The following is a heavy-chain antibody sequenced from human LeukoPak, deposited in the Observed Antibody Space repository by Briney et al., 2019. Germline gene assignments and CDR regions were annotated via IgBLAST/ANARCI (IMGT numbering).Heavy chain of an antibody. D-gene: IGHD3-22*01. J-gene: IGHJ4*02. CDR2: INTNTGNP. V-gene: IGHV7-4-1*02. CDR1: GYTFTSYA. CDR3: AREGPTYYYDPAPFDY. Sequence: ASEKVSCKASGYTFTSYAMNWVRQAPGQGLEWMGWINTNTGNPTYAQGFTGRFVFSLDTSVSTAYLQISSLKAEDTAVYYCAREGPTYYYDPAPFDYWGQGTLVTVSS.